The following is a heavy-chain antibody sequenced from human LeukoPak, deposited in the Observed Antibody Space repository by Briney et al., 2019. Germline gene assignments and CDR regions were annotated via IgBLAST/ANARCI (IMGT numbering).Heavy chain of an antibody. CDR3: ARDLNTYYDFWSDSSSTDAFDI. Sequence: GGSLRLSCAASGFTFSRYSMNWVRQAPGKGLEWVSSITTSSSYIYYADSVKGRFTISRDNAKNSLYLQMNSLRAEDTAVYYCARDLNTYYDFWSDSSSTDAFDIWGQGTMVTVSS. CDR2: ITTSSSYI. V-gene: IGHV3-21*01. D-gene: IGHD3-3*01. CDR1: GFTFSRYS. J-gene: IGHJ3*02.